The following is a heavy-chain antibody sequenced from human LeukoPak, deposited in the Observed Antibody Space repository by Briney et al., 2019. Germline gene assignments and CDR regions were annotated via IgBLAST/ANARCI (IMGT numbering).Heavy chain of an antibody. D-gene: IGHD6-13*01. V-gene: IGHV6-1*01. CDR1: GDSVSSNSAT. Sequence: RSQTLSLTCAISGDSVSSNSATWNWIRQSPSRGLEWLGRTYYRSKWYDDYAVSVKSRITINPDTSKNQFSLQLNSVSPEDTAVYYCVRGSKGSSPYWYFDLWGRCTLVTASS. CDR2: TYYRSKWYD. J-gene: IGHJ2*01. CDR3: VRGSKGSSPYWYFDL.